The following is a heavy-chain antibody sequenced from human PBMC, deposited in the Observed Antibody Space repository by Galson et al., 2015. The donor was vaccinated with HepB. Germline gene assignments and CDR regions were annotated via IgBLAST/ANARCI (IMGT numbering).Heavy chain of an antibody. CDR2: INAGNGNT. CDR1: GYTFTSYA. V-gene: IGHV1-3*01. CDR3: ATGTAVAGTNYYYYYGMDV. D-gene: IGHD6-19*01. J-gene: IGHJ6*02. Sequence: SVKVSCKASGYTFTSYAMHWVRQAPGQRLEWMGWINAGNGNTKYSQKFQGRVTITRDTSASTAYMELSSLRSEDTAVYYCATGTAVAGTNYYYYYGMDVWGQGTTVTVSS.